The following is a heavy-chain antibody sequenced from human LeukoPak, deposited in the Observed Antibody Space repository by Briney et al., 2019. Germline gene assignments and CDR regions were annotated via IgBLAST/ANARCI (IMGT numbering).Heavy chain of an antibody. D-gene: IGHD5-12*01. J-gene: IGHJ4*02. CDR1: GYTFTSYG. V-gene: IGHV1-18*01. CDR2: ISAYNDNT. Sequence: ASVKVSCKASGYTFTSYGISWVRQAPGQGLEWMGWISAYNDNTNYAQKLQGRVTMTTDTSTSTAYMELRGLRSDDTAVYYCAKGYDDGDFDYWGQGTLVTVSS. CDR3: AKGYDDGDFDY.